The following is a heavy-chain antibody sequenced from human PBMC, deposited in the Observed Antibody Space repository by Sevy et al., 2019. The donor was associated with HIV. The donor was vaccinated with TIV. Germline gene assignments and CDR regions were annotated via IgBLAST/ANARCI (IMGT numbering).Heavy chain of an antibody. CDR1: GFTFSDSW. V-gene: IGHV3-7*01. CDR2: INEDGSRL. J-gene: IGHJ4*02. D-gene: IGHD5-18*01. CDR3: VRDRAYSAVDY. Sequence: GESLKISCVASGFTFSDSWMIWVRQAPGKGLERIAFINEDGSRLGYVDSVRGRFTISRENIKNSLYLQMNNLRAEDTALYFCVRDRAYSAVDYWGQGTLVTVSS.